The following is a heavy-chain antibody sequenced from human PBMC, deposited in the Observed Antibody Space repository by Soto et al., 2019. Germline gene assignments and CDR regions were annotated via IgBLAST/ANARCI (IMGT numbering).Heavy chain of an antibody. D-gene: IGHD3-22*01. Sequence: GGSMRLSCAAAGCTFSSYAMHWVRQAPGKGLEWVAVISYDRSNKYYADSMKGRFIISRDNSKNTLYLQMDSLRTDDTAVYYCARDDDGGYYGLWGQGTLVTVS. CDR1: GCTFSSYA. J-gene: IGHJ4*02. CDR3: ARDDDGGYYGL. V-gene: IGHV3-30-3*01. CDR2: ISYDRSNK.